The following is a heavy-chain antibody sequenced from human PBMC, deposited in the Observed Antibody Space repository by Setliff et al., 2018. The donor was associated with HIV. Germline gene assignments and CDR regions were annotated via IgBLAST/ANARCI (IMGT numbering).Heavy chain of an antibody. D-gene: IGHD3-22*01. Sequence: GGSLRLSCATSGFTFSGYSMNWVRQAPGKGLEWVSSITTTGSDVYYADFVKGRFTISRDNAKNSLYLQVDSLRAEDTAVYYCAKGDSFVFSYVYPDYWGPGTLVTVSS. CDR2: ITTTGSDV. J-gene: IGHJ4*02. V-gene: IGHV3-21*01. CDR1: GFTFSGYS. CDR3: AKGDSFVFSYVYPDY.